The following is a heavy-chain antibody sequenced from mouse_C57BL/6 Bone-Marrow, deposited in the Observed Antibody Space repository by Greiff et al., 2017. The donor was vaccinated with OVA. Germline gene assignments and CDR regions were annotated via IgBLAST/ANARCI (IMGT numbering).Heavy chain of an antibody. D-gene: IGHD1-1*02. CDR1: GYTFTDYY. CDR3: ARGTLMADY. CDR2: INPNNGGT. Sequence: EVKLQQSGPELVKPGASVKISCKASGYTFTDYYMNWVKQSHGKSLEWIGDINPNNGGTSYNQKFKGKATLTVDKSSSTAYMELRSLTSEDSAVYYCARGTLMADYWGQGTSVTVSS. J-gene: IGHJ4*01. V-gene: IGHV1-26*01.